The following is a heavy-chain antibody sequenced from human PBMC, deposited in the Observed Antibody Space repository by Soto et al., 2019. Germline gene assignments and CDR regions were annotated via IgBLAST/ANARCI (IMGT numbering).Heavy chain of an antibody. CDR3: ATRITVFGLLIPPFDP. V-gene: IGHV4-34*01. CDR1: GGAVNGYY. J-gene: IGHJ5*02. CDR2: INHTGGT. Sequence: SETLSLTCAVYGGAVNGYYWNLIRHPPFKGLEWIGEINHTGGTHYNPSLKSRVTMSVDTSKNQFSLRLSSVTAADTAIYYCATRITVFGLLIPPFDPWGQGTQVTVSS. D-gene: IGHD3-3*01.